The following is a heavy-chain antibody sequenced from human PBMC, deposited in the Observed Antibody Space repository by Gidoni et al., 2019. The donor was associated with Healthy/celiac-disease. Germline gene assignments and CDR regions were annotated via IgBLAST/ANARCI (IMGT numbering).Heavy chain of an antibody. V-gene: IGHV3-30-3*01. CDR1: GFTFSSYA. D-gene: IGHD6-13*01. CDR3: AREGASSSWAFDI. CDR2: ISYDGSNK. J-gene: IGHJ3*02. Sequence: QVQLVEPGGGVVQPGRSLRPSCAPSGFTFSSYAMHWVRQAPGKGLEWVAVISYDGSNKYYADSVKGRFTISRDNSKNTLYLQMNSLRAEDTAVYYCAREGASSSWAFDIWGQGTMVTVSS.